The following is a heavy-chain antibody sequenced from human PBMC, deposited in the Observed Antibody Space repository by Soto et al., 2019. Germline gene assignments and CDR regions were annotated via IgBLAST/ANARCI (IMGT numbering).Heavy chain of an antibody. Sequence: PSETLSLTCSVSGGSITTSGNYWGWVRQAPEKGLEWIGSAYYVGTINYNPSLKRRVAISVDTSKNQFSLKFTSVSAADTAVYYCARLPLVRGVHAWGQGTLVTVSS. CDR3: ARLPLVRGVHA. CDR2: AYYVGTI. J-gene: IGHJ5*02. CDR1: GGSITTSGNY. V-gene: IGHV4-39*01. D-gene: IGHD3-10*01.